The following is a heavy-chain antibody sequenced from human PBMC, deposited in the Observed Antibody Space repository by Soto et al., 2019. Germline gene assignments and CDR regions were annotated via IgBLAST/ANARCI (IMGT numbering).Heavy chain of an antibody. V-gene: IGHV3-30-3*01. CDR2: ISYDGTKK. CDR1: GFIVSGYS. Sequence: QEQVVESGGGVVQPGRSLRLSCVASGFIVSGYSIHWFRQAPGKGLEWVSLISYDGTKKDYADSVKGRFTISRDTSQNTLDLQMNSLGPDDTAVYYCARCGGTGEGSNVGYNWFDPWGQGTLVIVSS. D-gene: IGHD1-1*01. J-gene: IGHJ5*02. CDR3: ARCGGTGEGSNVGYNWFDP.